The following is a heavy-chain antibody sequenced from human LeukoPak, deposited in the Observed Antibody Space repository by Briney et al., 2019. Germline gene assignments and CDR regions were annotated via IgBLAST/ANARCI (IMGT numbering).Heavy chain of an antibody. CDR3: ARGFDYYDSSGYNSDAFDI. J-gene: IGHJ3*02. V-gene: IGHV1-2*02. Sequence: ASVKVSCKASGYTFTGYYMHWVRQAPGQGLEWMGWINPNSGGTNYAQEFQGRVTMTRDTSISTAYMELSRLRYDDTAVYYCARGFDYYDSSGYNSDAFDIWGQGTMVTVSS. CDR2: INPNSGGT. CDR1: GYTFTGYY. D-gene: IGHD3-22*01.